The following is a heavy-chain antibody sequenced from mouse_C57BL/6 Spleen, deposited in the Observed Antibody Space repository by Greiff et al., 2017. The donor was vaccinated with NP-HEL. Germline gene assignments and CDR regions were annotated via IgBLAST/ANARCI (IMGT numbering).Heavy chain of an antibody. D-gene: IGHD2-12*01. V-gene: IGHV5-12*01. CDR1: GFTFSDYY. Sequence: EVKLMESGGGLVQPGGSLKLSCAASGFTFSDYYMYWVRQTPEKRLEWVAYISNGGGSTYYPDTVKGRFTISRDNAKNTLYLQMSRLKSEDTAMYYCARRRYDEGGYAMDYWGQGTSVTVSS. CDR2: ISNGGGST. J-gene: IGHJ4*01. CDR3: ARRRYDEGGYAMDY.